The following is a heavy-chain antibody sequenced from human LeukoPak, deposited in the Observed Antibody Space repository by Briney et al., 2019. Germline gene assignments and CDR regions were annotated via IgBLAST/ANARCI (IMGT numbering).Heavy chain of an antibody. CDR1: GFTFSTYA. V-gene: IGHV3-30*04. CDR3: AGRGYYDAFDI. J-gene: IGHJ3*02. CDR2: MAYDGSNE. D-gene: IGHD3-22*01. Sequence: GGSLRLSCVASGFTFSTYAIHWVRQAPGRGLEWVAVMAYDGSNEYYADSVKGRFTISRDNSKNTLYLQMNSLRAEDTAVYFCAGRGYYDAFDIWGQGTMVTVSS.